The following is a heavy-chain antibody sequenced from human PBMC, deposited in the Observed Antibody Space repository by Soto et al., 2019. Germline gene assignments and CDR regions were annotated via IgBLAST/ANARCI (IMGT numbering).Heavy chain of an antibody. V-gene: IGHV3-30-3*01. CDR1: GFTFSSYA. D-gene: IGHD2-2*01. CDR3: ASPYCSSTSCYWGFDY. J-gene: IGHJ4*02. Sequence: PGGSLRLSCAASGFTFSSYAMHWVRQAPGKGLEWVAVISYDGSNKYYADSVKGRFTISRDNSKNTLYLQMNSLRAEDTAAYYCASPYCSSTSCYWGFDYWGQGTLVTVSS. CDR2: ISYDGSNK.